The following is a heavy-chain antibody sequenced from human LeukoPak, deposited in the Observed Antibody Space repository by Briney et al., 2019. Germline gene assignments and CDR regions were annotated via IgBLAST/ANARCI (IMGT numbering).Heavy chain of an antibody. J-gene: IGHJ5*02. CDR1: GGSISSSSYY. Sequence: SETLSLTCTVSGGSISSSSYYWGWIRQPPGKGLEWIGSIYYSGSTYYNPSLKSRVTISVDTSKNQFSLKLSSVTAAGTAVYYCARDLNTPYNWFDPWGQGTLVTVSS. D-gene: IGHD2-2*02. V-gene: IGHV4-39*07. CDR2: IYYSGST. CDR3: ARDLNTPYNWFDP.